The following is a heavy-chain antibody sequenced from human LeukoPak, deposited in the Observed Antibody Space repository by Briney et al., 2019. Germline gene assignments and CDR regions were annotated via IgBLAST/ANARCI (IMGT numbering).Heavy chain of an antibody. Sequence: GGSQRLSCAASAFTFSSYGMHWVRQAPGKGLEWVAFIRYDGSNKYYADSVKGRFTISRDNSKNTLYLQMNSLRAEDTAVYYCARGKLGIAVGASDYWGQGTLVTVSS. CDR1: AFTFSSYG. D-gene: IGHD6-19*01. CDR3: ARGKLGIAVGASDY. J-gene: IGHJ4*02. CDR2: IRYDGSNK. V-gene: IGHV3-30*02.